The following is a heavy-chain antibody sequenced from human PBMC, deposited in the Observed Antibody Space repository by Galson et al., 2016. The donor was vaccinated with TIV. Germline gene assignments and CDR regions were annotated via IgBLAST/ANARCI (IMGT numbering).Heavy chain of an antibody. V-gene: IGHV4-4*07. CDR1: GGSFSSYY. CDR2: IYYGLIYTSGST. J-gene: IGHJ6*02. Sequence: ETLSLTCTISGGSFSSYYWSWNRQPAGKGLEWIGRIYYGLIYTSGSTDYNHSLKSRVTMSLDTSKSQLSLKVTSVSAADTAVYYCARHSCTGGTCQPYYIYYAMDVWGQGTTVTVSS. D-gene: IGHD2-8*02. CDR3: ARHSCTGGTCQPYYIYYAMDV.